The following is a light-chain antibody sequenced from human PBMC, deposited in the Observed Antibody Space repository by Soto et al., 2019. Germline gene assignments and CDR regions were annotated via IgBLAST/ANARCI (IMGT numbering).Light chain of an antibody. Sequence: QSVLTQPPSASGTPGQRVTISCSGGSSNIESSTVTWYQQLPGTAPKLVIYSNYDRPSGVPDRFPGSTSGTSASLVIRGLQSEDEADYYCAAWDDILNGYVFGGGTKVTVL. CDR3: AAWDDILNGYV. CDR2: SNY. J-gene: IGLJ1*01. V-gene: IGLV1-44*01. CDR1: SSNIESST.